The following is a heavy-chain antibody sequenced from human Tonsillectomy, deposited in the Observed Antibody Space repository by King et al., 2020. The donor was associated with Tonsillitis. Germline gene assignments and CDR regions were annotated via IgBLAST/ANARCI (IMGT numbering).Heavy chain of an antibody. V-gene: IGHV1-69*12. D-gene: IGHD2-2*01. CDR1: GGTFSSHV. CDR3: ARGGIYCTRTTCSKYFQH. J-gene: IGHJ1*01. Sequence: QLVQSGAEVKKPGSSVKVSCKASGGTFSSHVISWVRQAPGQGLEWMGGIIPIFGSANYAPKFLGRVTITADESTSTAYMELRSLRSEDTAVYYCARGGIYCTRTTCSKYFQHWGQGTLVTVSS. CDR2: IIPIFGSA.